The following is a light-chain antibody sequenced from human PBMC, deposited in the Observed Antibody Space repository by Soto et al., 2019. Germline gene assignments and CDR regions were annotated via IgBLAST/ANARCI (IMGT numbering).Light chain of an antibody. CDR1: QDIATY. V-gene: IGKV1-33*01. CDR3: HQRNKWRT. Sequence: DIQMTHSPSSLSASVVNRVTITSQASQDIATYLNWYQQKPGKAPNLLIYDASTRATGIPARFSGSGFGTDFTLTISSLEPEDFAVYYCHQRNKWRTFGQGTKVDIK. J-gene: IGKJ1*01. CDR2: DAS.